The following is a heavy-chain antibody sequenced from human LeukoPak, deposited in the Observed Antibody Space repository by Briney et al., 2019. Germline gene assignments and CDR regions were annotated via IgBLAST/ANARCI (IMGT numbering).Heavy chain of an antibody. CDR1: GYTFTSYD. CDR3: ARRGNNWNYGELAY. D-gene: IGHD1-7*01. V-gene: IGHV1-8*03. CDR2: MNPNSGNT. Sequence: ASLKVSCKASGYTFTSYDINWVRQATGQGLEWMGWMNPNSGNTGYAQKFQGRVTITRNTSISTAYMELSSLRSEDTAVYYCARRGNNWNYGELAYWGQGTLVTVSS. J-gene: IGHJ4*02.